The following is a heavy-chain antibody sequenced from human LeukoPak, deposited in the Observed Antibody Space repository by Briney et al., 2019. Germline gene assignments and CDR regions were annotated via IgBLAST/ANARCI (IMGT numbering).Heavy chain of an antibody. CDR2: IWYDGSNK. CDR3: ARVGRLTLEYCSGGSCYSPYYYYGMDV. D-gene: IGHD2-15*01. Sequence: GGSLRLSCAASGFTFSSYGMHRVRQAPGKGLEWVAVIWYDGSNKYYADSVKGRFTISRDNSKNTLYLQMNSLRAEDTAVYYCARVGRLTLEYCSGGSCYSPYYYYGMDVWGQGTTVTVSS. V-gene: IGHV3-33*01. CDR1: GFTFSSYG. J-gene: IGHJ6*02.